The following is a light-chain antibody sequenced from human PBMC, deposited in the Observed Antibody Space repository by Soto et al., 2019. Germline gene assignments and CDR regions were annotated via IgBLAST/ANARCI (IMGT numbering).Light chain of an antibody. CDR1: QTISSW. CDR3: QHYNSYSEA. J-gene: IGKJ1*01. V-gene: IGKV1-5*03. CDR2: KAS. Sequence: THSPSALSGSVGDRVTLTCRASQTISSWLAWYQQKPGKAPKLLIYKASTLKSGVPSRFSGSGSGTEFTLTISSLQPDDFATYYCQHYNSYSEAFGQGTKVDI.